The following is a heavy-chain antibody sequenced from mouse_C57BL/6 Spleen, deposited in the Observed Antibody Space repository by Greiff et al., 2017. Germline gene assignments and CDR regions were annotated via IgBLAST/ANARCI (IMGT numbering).Heavy chain of an antibody. CDR1: GFPFNTYA. CDR2: IRSKSSNCAT. Sequence: EVQLQQSGGGLVQPKGSLKLSCAASGFPFNTYAMHWVRQAPGKGLQWVARIRSKSSNCATYYADSVKDRFTISSDDSQSMLYMQMNNLKTEDTAMLYCVREGEEWFAYWGQGTLVTVSA. CDR3: VREGEEWFAY. J-gene: IGHJ3*01. V-gene: IGHV10-3*01.